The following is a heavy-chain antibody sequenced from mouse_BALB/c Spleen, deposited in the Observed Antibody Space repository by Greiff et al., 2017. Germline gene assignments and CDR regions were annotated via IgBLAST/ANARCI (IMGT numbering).Heavy chain of an antibody. D-gene: IGHD1-1*01. CDR1: GFTFSDYG. J-gene: IGHJ1*01. Sequence: VQLKESGGGLVQPGGSRKLSCAASGFTFSDYGMAWVRQAPGKGPEWVAFISNLAYSIYYADTVTGRFTISRENAKNTLYLEMSSLRSEDTAMYYCARAYYYGSREGYFDVWGAGTTVTVSS. CDR2: ISNLAYSI. V-gene: IGHV5-15*02. CDR3: ARAYYYGSREGYFDV.